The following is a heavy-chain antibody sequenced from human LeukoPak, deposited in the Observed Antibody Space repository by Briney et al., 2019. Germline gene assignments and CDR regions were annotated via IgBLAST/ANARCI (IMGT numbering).Heavy chain of an antibody. CDR1: GFTVSSNY. CDR3: AREAPDAFDI. Sequence: GGSLRLSCAASGFTVSSNYMSWVRQAPGKGLEWVSVIYSGGSTYYADSVKGRFTISRDNSKSTLYLQMNSLRAEDTAVYYCAREAPDAFDIWGQGTMVTVSS. V-gene: IGHV3-53*01. CDR2: IYSGGST. J-gene: IGHJ3*02.